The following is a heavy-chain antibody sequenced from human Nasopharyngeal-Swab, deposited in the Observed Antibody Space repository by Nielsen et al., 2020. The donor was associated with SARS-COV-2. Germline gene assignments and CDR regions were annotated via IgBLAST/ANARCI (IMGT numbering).Heavy chain of an antibody. CDR3: ARLGCTSISCHIDH. CDR2: TFSNDEK. D-gene: IGHD2-2*01. Sequence: SGPTLLKPTETLTLTCTVSGFSLTTDTTGVTWIRQPPGKALEWLAVTFSNDEKSYSASLKSRLTISKDTSKSQVVLTMANMVPVDTATYYCARLGCTSISCHIDHWGQGTLVTVSS. CDR1: GFSLTTDTTG. V-gene: IGHV2-26*01. J-gene: IGHJ4*02.